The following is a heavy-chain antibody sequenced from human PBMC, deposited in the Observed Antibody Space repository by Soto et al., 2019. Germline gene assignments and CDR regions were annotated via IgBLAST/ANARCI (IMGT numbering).Heavy chain of an antibody. CDR3: ARAPTSYTYNSGYWGPDF. CDR1: GFTFSDYY. D-gene: IGHD3-22*01. J-gene: IGHJ4*02. Sequence: QVQLVESGGGLVKPGGSLRLSCVVSGFTFSDYYMSWIRQAPGKGLEWVSYISVSATTIYYADSVKGRLTMSRDNAKNSLYLQMNSLGAEDTAVYYCARAPTSYTYNSGYWGPDFWGQGTLVTVSS. V-gene: IGHV3-11*01. CDR2: ISVSATTI.